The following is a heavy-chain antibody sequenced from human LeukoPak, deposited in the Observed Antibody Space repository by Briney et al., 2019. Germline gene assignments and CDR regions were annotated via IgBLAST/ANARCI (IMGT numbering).Heavy chain of an antibody. J-gene: IGHJ4*02. Sequence: SVKVSCKASGGTCSSYGISWGRQAPGQGLEWMGRIIPILGIANYAQKFQGRVTITPDKSTSTAYMELSSLRSEDTAVYYCARHRAYYYDSSDEYYFDYWGQGTLVTVSS. CDR1: GGTCSSYG. CDR2: IIPILGIA. V-gene: IGHV1-69*04. D-gene: IGHD3-22*01. CDR3: ARHRAYYYDSSDEYYFDY.